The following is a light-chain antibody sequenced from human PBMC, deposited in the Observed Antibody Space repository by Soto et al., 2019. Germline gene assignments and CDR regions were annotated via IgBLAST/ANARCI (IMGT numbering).Light chain of an antibody. Sequence: DIQMTQSPSTLSASVGDRVTITCRASQSISSWLAWYQQKPGKAPKLLIYDASSLESGVPSRFSGSGSGTEFTLTISRLEPEDFAVYYCQQYGSSGWTFGQGTKVDI. J-gene: IGKJ1*01. CDR2: DAS. CDR3: QQYGSSGWT. V-gene: IGKV1-5*01. CDR1: QSISSW.